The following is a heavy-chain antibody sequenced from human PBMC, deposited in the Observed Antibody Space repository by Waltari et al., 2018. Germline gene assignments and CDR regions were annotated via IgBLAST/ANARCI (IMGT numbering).Heavy chain of an antibody. J-gene: IGHJ3*02. Sequence: QVQLQQWGAGLLKPSETLSLTCAVSGGSFSGYYWSWIRQPPGNGLEWIGYSYYSGSTNYNPSLKSRVTIAVDTSKNQFSLKLSSVTAADTAVYYCARVTPEITYCSGGSCYSFDAFDIWGQGTMVTVSS. V-gene: IGHV4-34*11. CDR3: ARVTPEITYCSGGSCYSFDAFDI. D-gene: IGHD2-15*01. CDR2: SYYSGST. CDR1: GGSFSGYY.